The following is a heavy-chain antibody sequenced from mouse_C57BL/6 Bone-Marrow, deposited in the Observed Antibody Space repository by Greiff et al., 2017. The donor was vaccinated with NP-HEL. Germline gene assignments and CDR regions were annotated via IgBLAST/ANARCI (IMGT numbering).Heavy chain of an antibody. CDR2: ISDGGSYT. V-gene: IGHV5-4*01. D-gene: IGHD1-1*01. Sequence: AASGFTFSSYAMSWVRQTPEKRLEWVATISDGGSYTYYPDNVKGRFTISRDNAKNNLYLQMSHLKSEDTAMYYCARVSVVAPMDYWGQGTSVTVSS. J-gene: IGHJ4*01. CDR3: ARVSVVAPMDY. CDR1: GFTFSSYA.